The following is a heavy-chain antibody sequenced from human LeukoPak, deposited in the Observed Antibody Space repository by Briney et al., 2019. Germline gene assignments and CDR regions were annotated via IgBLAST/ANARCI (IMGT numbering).Heavy chain of an antibody. D-gene: IGHD3-22*01. CDR1: GFTLTSSA. CDR2: IVVGSGNT. Sequence: SVKVCCEASGFTLTSSAMQRVRQARGQRLEWIGWIVVGSGNTNYAQKFQERVTITRDMYTSTAYMELSSLRSEDTAVYYCAAARVSGNYDSSGHGGIFDYWGQGTLVTVSS. CDR3: AAARVSGNYDSSGHGGIFDY. J-gene: IGHJ4*02. V-gene: IGHV1-58*02.